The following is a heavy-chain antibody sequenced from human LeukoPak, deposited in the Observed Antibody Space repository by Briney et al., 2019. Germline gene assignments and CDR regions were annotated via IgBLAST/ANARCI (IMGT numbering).Heavy chain of an antibody. CDR1: GGSFSGYY. V-gene: IGHV4-34*01. CDR3: ARRTHNNAGYYYYYYMDV. D-gene: IGHD1-14*01. J-gene: IGHJ6*03. CDR2: INHSGST. Sequence: PSETLSLTCAVYGGSFSGYYWSWIRQPPGKGLEWIGEINHSGSTNYNPSLKSRVTISVDTSKNQFSLKLSSVTAADTAVYYCARRTHNNAGYYYYYYMDVWGKGTTVTVS.